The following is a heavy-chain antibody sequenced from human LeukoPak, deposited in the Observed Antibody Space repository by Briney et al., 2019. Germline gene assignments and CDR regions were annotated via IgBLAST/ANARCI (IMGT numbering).Heavy chain of an antibody. D-gene: IGHD2-2*01. CDR3: AKTLKPIVVVPAVICGECYYFDY. Sequence: GGSLRLSCAASGFTSSSYAMSWVRQAPGKGLEWVSAISGSGGSTYYADSVKGRFTISRDNSKNTLHLQMNSLRAEDTAVYYCAKTLKPIVVVPAVICGECYYFDYWGQGTLVTVSS. CDR1: GFTSSSYA. CDR2: ISGSGGST. J-gene: IGHJ4*02. V-gene: IGHV3-23*01.